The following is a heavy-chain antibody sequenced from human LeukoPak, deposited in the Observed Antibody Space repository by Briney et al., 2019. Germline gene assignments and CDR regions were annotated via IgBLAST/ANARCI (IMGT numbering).Heavy chain of an antibody. CDR2: IYYSGST. Sequence: SETLSLTCTVSGYSISSGYYWGWIRQPPGKGLEWIGSIYYSGSTHYNPSLKSRVTISVDTSKNQFSLKLSSVTAADTAVYYCARDWGDTAMVDYWGQGTLVTVSS. CDR3: ARDWGDTAMVDY. J-gene: IGHJ4*02. D-gene: IGHD5-18*01. V-gene: IGHV4-38-2*02. CDR1: GYSISSGYY.